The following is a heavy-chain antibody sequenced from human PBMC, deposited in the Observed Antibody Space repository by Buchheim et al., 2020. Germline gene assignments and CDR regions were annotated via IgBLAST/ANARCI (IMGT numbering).Heavy chain of an antibody. CDR2: IYPGDSDS. J-gene: IGHJ4*02. CDR3: ARGATVPGPFEI. CDR1: GYSFSTYW. Sequence: EVQVVQSGPEVKKPGESLRISCTGSGYSFSTYWIAWVRQMPGKGLEWMGVIYPGDSDSRYSPSFQDQVTMSADRSINTAYLQWGSLTASDTAMYYCARGATVPGPFEIWGQGT. V-gene: IGHV5-51*01. D-gene: IGHD3-9*01.